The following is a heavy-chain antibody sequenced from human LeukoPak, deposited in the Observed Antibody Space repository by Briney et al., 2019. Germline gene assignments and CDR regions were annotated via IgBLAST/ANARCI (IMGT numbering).Heavy chain of an antibody. CDR2: IYSTGDA. D-gene: IGHD3-22*01. V-gene: IGHV4-38-2*01. CDR3: ARVLYDTRTFDY. CDR1: GYSISSGYY. Sequence: SETLSLTCDVSGYSISSGYYWAWIRQTPGKGLQYIGMIYSTGDAYYSPSLKSRVTMSVDTSKNQVSLQLTSVTGADTATYYCARVLYDTRTFDYWGQGTLVTVSS. J-gene: IGHJ4*02.